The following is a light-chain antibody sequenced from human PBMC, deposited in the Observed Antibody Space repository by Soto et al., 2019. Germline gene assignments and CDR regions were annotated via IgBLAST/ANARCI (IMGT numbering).Light chain of an antibody. CDR3: QESYSSPIFN. Sequence: DIQMTQSPSSLSASVGDRVTSTCRASQSISSYLNWYQQKPGKAPQLLIFGASTLQSGVPSRFSGSGSGTEFTLTISILQPEDVATYYCQESYSSPIFNFGPGTRVDIK. CDR1: QSISSY. J-gene: IGKJ3*01. CDR2: GAS. V-gene: IGKV1-39*01.